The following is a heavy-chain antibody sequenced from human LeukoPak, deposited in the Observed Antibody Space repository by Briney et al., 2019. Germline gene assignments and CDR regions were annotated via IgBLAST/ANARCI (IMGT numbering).Heavy chain of an antibody. CDR3: ARPYVDTAGDY. D-gene: IGHD5-18*01. V-gene: IGHV3-48*03. CDR2: ISSSGSTI. J-gene: IGHJ4*02. CDR1: GFTFSSYE. Sequence: GGSLRLSCAASGFTFSSYEMNWVRQAPGKGLEWVSYISSSGSTIYHADSVKGRFTISRDNAKNSLYLQMNSLRAEDTAVYYCARPYVDTAGDYWGQGTLVTVSS.